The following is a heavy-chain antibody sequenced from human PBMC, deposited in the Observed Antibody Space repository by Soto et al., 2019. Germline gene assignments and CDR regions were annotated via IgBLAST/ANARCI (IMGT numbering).Heavy chain of an antibody. CDR3: ARGSPTY. D-gene: IGHD1-26*01. J-gene: IGHJ4*02. V-gene: IGHV3-30-3*01. Sequence: QVQLVESGGGVVQPGRSLRLSCAASGFTFSSYAMHWVRQAPGKGLEWVAVISYDGSNKYYADSVKGRFTISRDNSKNTLYLQMNSLRAEDTAVYYCARGSPTYWGQGTLVTVSS. CDR2: ISYDGSNK. CDR1: GFTFSSYA.